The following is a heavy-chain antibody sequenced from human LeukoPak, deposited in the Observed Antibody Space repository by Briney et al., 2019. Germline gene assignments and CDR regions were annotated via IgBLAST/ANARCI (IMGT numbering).Heavy chain of an antibody. Sequence: GGSLRLSRAASGFTFSKYPMHWVRQAPGKGLEWVAVITYDVGSNTYYADSVKGRFTISRDNSKNTLYLQMNSLRAEDTAVYYCARVQRGFGGYDWDYWGQGTLVTVSS. CDR3: ARVQRGFGGYDWDY. CDR1: GFTFSKYP. V-gene: IGHV3-30-3*01. CDR2: ITYDVGSNT. D-gene: IGHD5-12*01. J-gene: IGHJ4*02.